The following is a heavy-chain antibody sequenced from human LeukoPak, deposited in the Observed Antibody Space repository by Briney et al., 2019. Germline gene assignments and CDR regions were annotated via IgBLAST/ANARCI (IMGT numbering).Heavy chain of an antibody. D-gene: IGHD6-19*01. Sequence: SETLSLTCTVSGGSISSGGYYWSWIRQPPGKGLEWIGEINHSGSTNYNPSLKSRVTISVDTSKNQFSLKLSSVTAADTAVYYCARLKQWLVHSFDYWGQGTLVTVSS. CDR1: GGSISSGGYY. CDR2: INHSGST. V-gene: IGHV4-39*07. CDR3: ARLKQWLVHSFDY. J-gene: IGHJ4*02.